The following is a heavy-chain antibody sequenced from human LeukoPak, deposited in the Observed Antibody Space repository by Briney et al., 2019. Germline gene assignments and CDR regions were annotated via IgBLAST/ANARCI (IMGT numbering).Heavy chain of an antibody. D-gene: IGHD5-24*01. V-gene: IGHV3-53*01. CDR3: VQIPGGGY. Sequence: GGSLRLSCAASGFTVSSNQMTWVRQAPGKGLEWVSIIYGSGSTYYADSVKGRFTISRDNSKNMVYLQLNSLRAEGTAIFYCVQIPGGGYWGQGTLVTVSS. CDR2: IYGSGST. CDR1: GFTVSSNQ. J-gene: IGHJ4*02.